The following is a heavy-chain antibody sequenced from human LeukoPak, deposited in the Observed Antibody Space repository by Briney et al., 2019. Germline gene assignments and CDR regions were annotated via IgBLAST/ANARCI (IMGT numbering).Heavy chain of an antibody. CDR2: IGDDGSHK. D-gene: IGHD1-1*01. V-gene: IGHV3-30-3*01. J-gene: IGHJ4*02. Sequence: GGSLRLSCAASGFTFYIYAIHWVRQAPGKGLQWVAVIGDDGSHKDYVDSVKGRFTISRDNSKNTLYLQMNSLRAEDTAVYYCARDTTGHYDYRGQGTLVTVSS. CDR3: ARDTTGHYDY. CDR1: GFTFYIYA.